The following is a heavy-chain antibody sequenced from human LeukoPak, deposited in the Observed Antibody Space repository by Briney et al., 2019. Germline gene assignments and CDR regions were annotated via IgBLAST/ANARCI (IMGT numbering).Heavy chain of an antibody. V-gene: IGHV5-51*01. CDR3: ARVIRGSAPDY. J-gene: IGHJ4*02. CDR2: IYPGDSDT. D-gene: IGHD5-12*01. CDR1: QYTFTSYW. Sequence: GESLKISCEGSQYTFTSYWIAWVRQMPGKGLEWMGLIYPGDSDTRYSPSFQGQVTFSVDRSIRAAYLQWNSLKASDTGIYFCARVIRGSAPDYWGQGTLVTVSS.